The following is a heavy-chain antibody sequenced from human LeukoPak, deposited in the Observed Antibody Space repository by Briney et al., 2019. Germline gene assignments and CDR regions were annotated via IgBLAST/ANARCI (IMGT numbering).Heavy chain of an antibody. D-gene: IGHD2-15*01. V-gene: IGHV1-46*01. J-gene: IGHJ4*02. CDR2: INPSGGST. CDR1: GYTFTSYY. Sequence: GASVKVSCKASGYTFTSYYMHWVRQAPGQGLEWMGIINPSGGSTSYAQKFQGRVTMTRDTSTGTVYMELSSLRSEDTAVYYCARDSGGAPATPTRIFDYWGQGTLVTVSS. CDR3: ARDSGGAPATPTRIFDY.